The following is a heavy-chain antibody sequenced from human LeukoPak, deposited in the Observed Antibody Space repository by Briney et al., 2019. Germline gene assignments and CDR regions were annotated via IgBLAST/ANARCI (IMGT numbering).Heavy chain of an antibody. V-gene: IGHV3-21*01. CDR3: AAKPLLDNWFDP. Sequence: SGGSLRLSCAASGFTFSSYAMHWVRQAPGKGLEWVSSISSSSSYIYYADSVKGRFTISRDNAKNSLYLQMNSLRAEDTAVYYCAAKPLLDNWFDPWGQGTLVTVSS. J-gene: IGHJ5*02. CDR1: GFTFSSYA. CDR2: ISSSSSYI. D-gene: IGHD3-10*01.